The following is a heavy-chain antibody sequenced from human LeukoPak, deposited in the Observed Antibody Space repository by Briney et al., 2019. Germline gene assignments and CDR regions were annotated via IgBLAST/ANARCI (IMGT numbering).Heavy chain of an antibody. D-gene: IGHD2/OR15-2a*01. Sequence: GGSLRLSCAASGFTFSDYYMAWVRQAPGKGLEWISYINGRDDAPQYGNTVKGRFTIYRDNAKNSLHLQINSLRVDDTAVYYCARGVPSMASLDFWGQGTLVTVSS. CDR2: INGRDDAP. V-gene: IGHV3-11*01. J-gene: IGHJ4*02. CDR1: GFTFSDYY. CDR3: ARGVPSMASLDF.